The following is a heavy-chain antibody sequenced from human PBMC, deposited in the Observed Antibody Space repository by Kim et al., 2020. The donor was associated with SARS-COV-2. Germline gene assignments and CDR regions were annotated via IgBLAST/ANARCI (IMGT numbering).Heavy chain of an antibody. CDR3: AREPTGIAAAGRYYYYYGMDV. CDR1: GDSVSSNSAA. V-gene: IGHV6-1*01. D-gene: IGHD6-13*01. Sequence: SQTLSLTCAISGDSVSSNSAAWNWIRQSPSRGLEWLGRTYYRSKWYNDYAVSVKSRITINPDTSKNQFSLQLNSVTPEDTAVYYCAREPTGIAAAGRYYYYYGMDVWGQGTTVTVSS. J-gene: IGHJ6*02. CDR2: TYYRSKWYN.